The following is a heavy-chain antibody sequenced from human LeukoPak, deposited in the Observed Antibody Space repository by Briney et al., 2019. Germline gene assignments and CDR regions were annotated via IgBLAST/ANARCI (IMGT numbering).Heavy chain of an antibody. J-gene: IGHJ4*02. CDR3: ATFRAGYDSRTGYFDY. CDR1: GYTLTELS. D-gene: IGHD3-22*01. CDR2: FDPEDGET. Sequence: ASVNVSCKVSGYTLTELSMHWVRQAPGQGLEWMGGFDPEDGETIYAQKFQGRVTMTEDTSTDTAYMELSSLRSEDTAVYYCATFRAGYDSRTGYFDYWGQGTLVTVSS. V-gene: IGHV1-24*01.